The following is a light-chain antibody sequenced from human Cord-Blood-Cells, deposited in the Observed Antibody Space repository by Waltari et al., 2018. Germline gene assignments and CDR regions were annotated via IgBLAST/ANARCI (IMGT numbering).Light chain of an antibody. V-gene: IGLV2-14*03. CDR3: SSHTSSNTRDYV. J-gene: IGLJ1*01. Sequence: QSALTQPASVSGSPGQSITISCTGTSSDVGGYKYVSWYQQHPGKAPKLMIYDVSNRPSGVSNRCSGSKSGNTASLTISGLQAEDEADYYCSSHTSSNTRDYVFGTGTKVTVL. CDR1: SSDVGGYKY. CDR2: DVS.